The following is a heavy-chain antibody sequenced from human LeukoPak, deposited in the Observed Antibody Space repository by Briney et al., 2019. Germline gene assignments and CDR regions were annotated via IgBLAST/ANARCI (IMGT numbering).Heavy chain of an antibody. V-gene: IGHV7-4-1*02. CDR2: INTNTGNP. J-gene: IGHJ4*02. Sequence: ASVNVSCKASGYTFSSYAMNWVRQAPGQGLEWMGWINTNTGNPTYAQGFTGRFVFSLDTSVSTAYLQISSLQAGDTAVYYCARSNNDGGYLGVGFDYWGQGTLVTVSS. D-gene: IGHD4-23*01. CDR3: ARSNNDGGYLGVGFDY. CDR1: GYTFSSYA.